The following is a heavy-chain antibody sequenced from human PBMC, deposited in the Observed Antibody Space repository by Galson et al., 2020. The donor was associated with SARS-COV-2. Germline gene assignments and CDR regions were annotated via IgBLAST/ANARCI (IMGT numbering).Heavy chain of an antibody. CDR2: IYYSGST. CDR1: GGSISSSSYY. CDR3: ARHSAWFDP. V-gene: IGHV4-39*01. J-gene: IGHJ5*02. Sequence: SETLSLTCTVSGGSISSSSYYWGWIRQPPGKGLEWIGSIYYSGSTYYNPSLKSRVTISVDTSKNQFSLKLSSVTAADTAVYYCARHSAWFDPWGQGTLVTVSS.